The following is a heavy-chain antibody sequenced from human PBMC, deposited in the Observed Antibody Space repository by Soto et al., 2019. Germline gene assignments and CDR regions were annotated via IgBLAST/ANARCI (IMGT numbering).Heavy chain of an antibody. CDR1: GYTFPSYG. CDR2: ISAYNGNT. J-gene: IGHJ4*02. Sequence: QVQLVQSGAEVKKPGASVKVSCKASGYTFPSYGISWVRQAPGQGLEWMGWISAYNGNTKYAQKLQGRVTMTTDTSTSTAYTELRSLRSDDTAVYYCARDLGGSYYAPVDYWGQGTLVTVSS. V-gene: IGHV1-18*01. D-gene: IGHD1-26*01. CDR3: ARDLGGSYYAPVDY.